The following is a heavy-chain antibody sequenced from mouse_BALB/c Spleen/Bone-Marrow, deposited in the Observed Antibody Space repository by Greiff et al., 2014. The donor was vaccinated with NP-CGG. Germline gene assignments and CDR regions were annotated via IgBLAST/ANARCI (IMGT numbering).Heavy chain of an antibody. D-gene: IGHD1-1*01. Sequence: VKLQESGAEVVKPGASVRLSCKTSGYTFTNHWMHWVKQRPGQGLEWIGDINPSNGRATYSEKFKSKATLTVDTSSSTAYMQLSSLTSEDSAVYYCARYYNYYFDVWGAGTTVTVSS. CDR1: GYTFTNHW. CDR2: INPSNGRA. V-gene: IGHV1S81*02. J-gene: IGHJ1*01. CDR3: ARYYNYYFDV.